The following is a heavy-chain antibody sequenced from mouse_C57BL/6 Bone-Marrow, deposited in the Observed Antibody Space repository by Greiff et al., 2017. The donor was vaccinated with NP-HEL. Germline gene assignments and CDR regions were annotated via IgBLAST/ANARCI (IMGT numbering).Heavy chain of an antibody. CDR1: GFTFSDYY. J-gene: IGHJ3*01. CDR3: ASLYDYWFAY. Sequence: EVQLVESGGGLVQPGGSLKLSCAASGFTFSDYYMYWVRQTPEKRLEWVAYISNGGGSTYYPDTVKGRFTISRDNAKNTLYLQMSRLKSEDTAMYYCASLYDYWFAYWGQGTLVTVSA. V-gene: IGHV5-12*01. D-gene: IGHD2-4*01. CDR2: ISNGGGST.